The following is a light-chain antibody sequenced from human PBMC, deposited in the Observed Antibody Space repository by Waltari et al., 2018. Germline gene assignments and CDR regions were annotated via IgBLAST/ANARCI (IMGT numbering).Light chain of an antibody. CDR2: AAS. V-gene: IGKV3-11*01. CDR1: QSVSSY. J-gene: IGKJ4*01. Sequence: EIVLTQSPATLSLSPGERATLSCRASQSVSSYLAWYQQKPGQAPRLLISAASNRATGIPARFSGSGSRTDFTLTISSLDPEEFAVYYCQQRSNWPSLTFGGGTKLEIK. CDR3: QQRSNWPSLT.